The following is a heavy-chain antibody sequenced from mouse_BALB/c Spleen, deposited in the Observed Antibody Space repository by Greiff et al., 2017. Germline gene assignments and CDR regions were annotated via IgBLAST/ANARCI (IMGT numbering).Heavy chain of an antibody. CDR1: GFTFSSFG. CDR3: ASYDYENYAMDY. CDR2: ISSGSSTI. D-gene: IGHD2-4*01. V-gene: IGHV5-17*02. J-gene: IGHJ4*01. Sequence: EVNLVESGGGLVQPGGSRKLSCAASGFTFSSFGMHWVRQAPEKGLEWVAYISSGSSTIYYADTVKGRFTISRDNPKNTLFLQMTSLRSEDTAMYYCASYDYENYAMDYWGQGTSVTVSS.